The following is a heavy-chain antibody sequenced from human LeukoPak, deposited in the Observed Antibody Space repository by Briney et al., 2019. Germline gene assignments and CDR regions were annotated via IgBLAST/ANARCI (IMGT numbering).Heavy chain of an antibody. CDR1: GFTFGDYA. D-gene: IGHD2-15*01. V-gene: IGHV4-34*01. Sequence: LRLSCTASGFTFGDYAMSWVRQAPGKGLEWIGEINHSGSTNYNPSLTSRVTISVDTSKNQFSLKLSSVTAADTAVYYCATGECSGGSCYSKRVLDYWGQGTLVTVSS. CDR2: INHSGST. CDR3: ATGECSGGSCYSKRVLDY. J-gene: IGHJ4*02.